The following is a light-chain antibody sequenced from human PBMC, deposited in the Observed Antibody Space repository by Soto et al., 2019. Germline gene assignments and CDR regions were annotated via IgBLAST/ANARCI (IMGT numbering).Light chain of an antibody. J-gene: IGLJ1*01. V-gene: IGLV2-8*01. Sequence: QSALTQPPSASGSPGQSLTISCAGTGSDVGAYKYVSWYQQHPGKAPKLIIYEVDKRPSGVPDRFSGSKSGNTASLTVSGLQAEDEADYYCSSYGGSNIPLYVFGTGTKVIVL. CDR1: GSDVGAYKY. CDR2: EVD. CDR3: SSYGGSNIPLYV.